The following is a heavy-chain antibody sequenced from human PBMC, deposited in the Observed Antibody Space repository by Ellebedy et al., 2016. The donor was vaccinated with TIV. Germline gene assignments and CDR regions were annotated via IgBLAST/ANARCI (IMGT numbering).Heavy chain of an antibody. CDR1: GASVSSSSYY. CDR2: IYYSGST. V-gene: IGHV4-61*01. J-gene: IGHJ4*02. D-gene: IGHD7-27*01. Sequence: MPSETLSLTCTVSGASVSSSSYYWSWIRQPPGKGLEWIGYIYYSGSTNYNPSLKSRVTISVDTSKNQFSLKLNSVPVADTAVYYCARDTVTANWGPLFDYWGQGTLVTVSS. CDR3: ARDTVTANWGPLFDY.